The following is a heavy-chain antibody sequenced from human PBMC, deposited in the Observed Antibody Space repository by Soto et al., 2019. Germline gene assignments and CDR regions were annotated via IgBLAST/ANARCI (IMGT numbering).Heavy chain of an antibody. D-gene: IGHD6-19*01. CDR1: GFTFSSYW. V-gene: IGHV3-7*01. CDR3: ASWLKTSGWYVLLEGSFDY. J-gene: IGHJ4*02. Sequence: EVQLVESGGGLVQPGGSLRLSCAASGFTFSSYWMTWVRQAPGKGLEWVANIKQDGSAKYYVDSVKGRFTISRENAKNSLYLQMNSLRAEDTAVYYCASWLKTSGWYVLLEGSFDYWGQGTLVTVSS. CDR2: IKQDGSAK.